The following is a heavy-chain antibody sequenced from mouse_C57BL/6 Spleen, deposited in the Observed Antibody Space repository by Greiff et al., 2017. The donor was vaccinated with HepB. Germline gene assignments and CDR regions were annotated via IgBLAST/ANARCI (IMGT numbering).Heavy chain of an antibody. CDR1: GYTFTDYE. Sequence: VQRVESGAELVRPGASVTLSCKASGYTFTDYEMHWVKQTPVHGLEWIGAIDPETGGTAYNQKFKGKAILTADKSSSTAYMELRSLTSEDSAVYYCTIIGFFDYWGQGTTLTVSS. J-gene: IGHJ2*01. CDR2: IDPETGGT. V-gene: IGHV1-15*01. D-gene: IGHD1-1*01. CDR3: TIIGFFDY.